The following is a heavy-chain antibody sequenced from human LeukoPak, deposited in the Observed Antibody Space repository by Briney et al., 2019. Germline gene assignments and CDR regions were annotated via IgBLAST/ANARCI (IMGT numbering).Heavy chain of an antibody. D-gene: IGHD5-12*01. V-gene: IGHV3-23*01. CDR2: ISGSGGTT. CDR1: GFTFSNYA. J-gene: IGHJ4*02. Sequence: GGSLRLSCATSGFTFSNYAVSWVRQAPGQGLEWVSSISGSGGTTYYADSVKGRFTISRDNSKNTLYLQMNSLRAEDTAVYYCAKDPYRASSGLVDYWGQGTLVTVSS. CDR3: AKDPYRASSGLVDY.